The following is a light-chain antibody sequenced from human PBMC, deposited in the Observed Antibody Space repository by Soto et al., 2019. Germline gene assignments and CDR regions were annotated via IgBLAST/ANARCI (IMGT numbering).Light chain of an antibody. CDR2: AAS. CDR1: QSISSW. CDR3: QQYGTSEII. Sequence: DIQMTQSPSTLSASVGDRVTITCRASQSISSWLAWYQQKPGKAPKLLIYAASTLQSGVPSRFSGSGSGTDFTLTISRLEPEDFAVFYCQQYGTSEIIFGQGTRLEN. V-gene: IGKV1-5*01. J-gene: IGKJ5*01.